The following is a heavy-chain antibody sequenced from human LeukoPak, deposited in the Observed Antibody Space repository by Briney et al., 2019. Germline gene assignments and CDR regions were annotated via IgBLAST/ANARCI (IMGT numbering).Heavy chain of an antibody. D-gene: IGHD3-22*01. Sequence: GGSLRLSCAASGFTFSSYSMNWVRQAPGKGLEWVSSISSSSSYIYYADSVKGRFTISRDNAKNSLYLQMNSLRAEDTAVYYCARDAHLYYYDSSGYYGYWGQGTLVTVSS. CDR2: ISSSSSYI. J-gene: IGHJ4*02. CDR1: GFTFSSYS. V-gene: IGHV3-21*01. CDR3: ARDAHLYYYDSSGYYGY.